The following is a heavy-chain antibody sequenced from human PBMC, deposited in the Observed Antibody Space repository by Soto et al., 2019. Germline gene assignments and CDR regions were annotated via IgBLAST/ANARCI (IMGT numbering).Heavy chain of an antibody. CDR1: GFTFSSYA. CDR3: AKVTMIVVVITFSPGAFDI. V-gene: IGHV3-23*01. D-gene: IGHD3-22*01. Sequence: GGSLRLSCAASGFTFSSYAMSWVRQAPGKGLEWVSAISGSGGSTYYADSVKGRFTISRDNSKNTLYLQMNSLRAEDTAVYYCAKVTMIVVVITFSPGAFDIWGQGTMVTVSS. CDR2: ISGSGGST. J-gene: IGHJ3*02.